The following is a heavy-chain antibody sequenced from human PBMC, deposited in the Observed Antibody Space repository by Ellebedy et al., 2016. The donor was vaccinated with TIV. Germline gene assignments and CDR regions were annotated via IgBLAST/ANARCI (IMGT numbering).Heavy chain of an antibody. Sequence: GESLKISXAASGFTFSSYWMHWVRQAPGKGLVWVSRINSDGSSTSYADSVKGRFTISRDNSKNTLYLQMNSLRAEDTAVYYCARATIGYGACGYWGQGTLVTVSS. CDR2: INSDGSST. D-gene: IGHD4/OR15-4a*01. CDR3: ARATIGYGACGY. CDR1: GFTFSSYW. J-gene: IGHJ4*02. V-gene: IGHV3-74*01.